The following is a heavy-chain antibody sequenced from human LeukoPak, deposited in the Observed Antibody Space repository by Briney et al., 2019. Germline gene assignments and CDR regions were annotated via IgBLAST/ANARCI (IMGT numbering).Heavy chain of an antibody. CDR3: ARAPLRYYYYYMDV. CDR2: IYYSGST. CDR1: GGSISSYY. V-gene: IGHV4-59*01. Sequence: SETLSLTCTVSGGSISSYYWSWIRQPPGKGLEWIGYIYYSGSTNYNPSLKSRVTISVDTSKNQFSLKLSSVTAADTAVYYCARAPLRYYYYYMDVWRKGTTVTVSS. J-gene: IGHJ6*03.